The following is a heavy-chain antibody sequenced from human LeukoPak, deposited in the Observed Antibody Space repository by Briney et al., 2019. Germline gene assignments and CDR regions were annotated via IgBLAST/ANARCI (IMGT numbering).Heavy chain of an antibody. CDR2: IFPGDSDL. V-gene: IGHV5-51*01. CDR3: VRRRGTYDNAYLDS. D-gene: IGHD3-9*01. J-gene: IGHJ4*02. CDR1: GYRFSDYW. Sequence: GESLRISCVGSGYRFSDYWIGWVRQIPGKGLEWIALIFPGDSDLRYNPSFEGQVTISADKSITTAFLQWRSLKASDTATYYCVRRRGTYDNAYLDSWGQGTLVTVSS.